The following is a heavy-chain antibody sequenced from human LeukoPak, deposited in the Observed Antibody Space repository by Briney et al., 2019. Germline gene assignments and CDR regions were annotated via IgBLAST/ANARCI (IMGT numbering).Heavy chain of an antibody. Sequence: SETLSLTCTVSGGSISSGGYYWSWIRQHPGKGLEWIGYIYYSGSTYYNPSLKSRVTISVDTSKNQFSLKLSSVTAADTAVYYCARTRGYSGYEDFDHWGQGTLVTVSS. CDR1: GGSISSGGYY. CDR2: IYYSGST. J-gene: IGHJ4*02. V-gene: IGHV4-31*03. CDR3: ARTRGYSGYEDFDH. D-gene: IGHD5-12*01.